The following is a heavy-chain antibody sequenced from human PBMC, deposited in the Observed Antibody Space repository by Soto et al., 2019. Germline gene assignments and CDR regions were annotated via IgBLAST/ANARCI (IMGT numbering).Heavy chain of an antibody. J-gene: IGHJ4*02. CDR3: TRSINWNYEYYFDY. Sequence: SGPTLVNPKHTLILTCAFSGFSLSRKGMSVSWIRQPPGKALEFLALIDWEEEKFYSPSLRTRLTVSRDTSKSQVVLTLTNVDPVDTATYYCTRSINWNYEYYFDYWGQGTLVTVSS. CDR2: IDWEEEK. V-gene: IGHV2-70*01. CDR1: GFSLSRKGMS. D-gene: IGHD1-7*01.